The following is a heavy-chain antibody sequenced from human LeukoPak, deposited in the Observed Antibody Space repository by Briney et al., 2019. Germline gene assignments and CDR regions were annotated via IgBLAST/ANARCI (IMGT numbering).Heavy chain of an antibody. J-gene: IGHJ6*03. D-gene: IGHD6-13*01. CDR1: GGTFSSYA. Sequence: ASVKVSCKASGGTFSSYAISWVRQAPGQGLEWMGGIIPTFGTANYAQKFQGRVTITTDESTSTAYMELSSLRSEDTAVYYCARDVIAAADRYYYYYMDVWGKGTTVTVSS. CDR3: ARDVIAAADRYYYYYMDV. CDR2: IIPTFGTA. V-gene: IGHV1-69*05.